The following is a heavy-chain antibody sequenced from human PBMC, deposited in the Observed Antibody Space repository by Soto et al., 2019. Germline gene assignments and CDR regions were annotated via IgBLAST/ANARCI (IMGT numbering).Heavy chain of an antibody. V-gene: IGHV3-48*04. D-gene: IGHD6-19*01. CDR1: GFTFSSYS. CDR2: INGGGSSI. J-gene: IGHJ2*01. CDR3: ATPIEDSSSGNYYFDV. Sequence: EVQLVESGGGLVQPGGSLRLSCAASGFTFSSYSMNWVRQAPGKGLEWVSYINGGGSSIYYADSVKGRFTISRDNAKNSLYLQMNSLRGEDSAIYYCATPIEDSSSGNYYFDVWGRGTLVTVSS.